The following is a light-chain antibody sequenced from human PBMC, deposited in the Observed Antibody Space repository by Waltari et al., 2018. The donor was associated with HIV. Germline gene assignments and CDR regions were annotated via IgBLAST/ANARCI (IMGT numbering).Light chain of an antibody. Sequence: SAVTQPASVSGLPGQSVTISCTRDDNDFCLRNFVSWYQQHPDKVPRLLFSDVDSRASGIPDRFSASKSGETAFLTISSLRTEDEAVYYCASFTADDTMMFGGGTLVTVL. V-gene: IGLV2-14*03. CDR2: DVD. CDR1: DNDFCLRNF. CDR3: ASFTADDTMM. J-gene: IGLJ3*02.